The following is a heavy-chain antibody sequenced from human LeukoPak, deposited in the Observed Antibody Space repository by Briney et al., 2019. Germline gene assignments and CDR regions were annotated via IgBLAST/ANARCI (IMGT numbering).Heavy chain of an antibody. J-gene: IGHJ5*02. CDR3: AYIWSDFPGGS. CDR1: GFTFNNYA. CDR2: ISSASSST. D-gene: IGHD3-3*01. Sequence: GGSLRLSCAASGFTFNNYAMSWVRQAPGKGLEWVSAISSASSSTYYANSVKGRFTISRDNSKHTLYLQMDSLRAEDTAVYYCAYIWSDFPGGSWGQGTLVTVSS. V-gene: IGHV3-23*01.